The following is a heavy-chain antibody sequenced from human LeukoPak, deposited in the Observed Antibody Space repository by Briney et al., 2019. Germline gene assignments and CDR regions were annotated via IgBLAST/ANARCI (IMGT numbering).Heavy chain of an antibody. J-gene: IGHJ4*02. Sequence: SETLSLTCSVSGGSFDSKYWSWIRQPPGKGLEWIGSIYYSGSTYYNPSLKSRVTISVDTSKNQFSLKLSSVTAADTAVYYCARGERVALFDYWGQGTLVTVSS. CDR3: ARGERVALFDY. V-gene: IGHV4-39*07. CDR2: IYYSGST. CDR1: GGSFDSKY.